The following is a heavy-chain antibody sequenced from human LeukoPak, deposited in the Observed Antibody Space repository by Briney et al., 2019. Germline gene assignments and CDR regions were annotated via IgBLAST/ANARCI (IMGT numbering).Heavy chain of an antibody. J-gene: IGHJ4*02. CDR2: IYYSGST. CDR1: GGSTSGFY. Sequence: PSETLSLTCSVSGGSTSGFYWSWIRQPPGKGLEWIGYIYYSGSTNYNPSLKSRVTISVDTSKNQFSLKLSSVTAADTAVYYCVLTSYSSGWYVDQFDYWGQGTLVTVSS. D-gene: IGHD6-19*01. CDR3: VLTSYSSGWYVDQFDY. V-gene: IGHV4-59*08.